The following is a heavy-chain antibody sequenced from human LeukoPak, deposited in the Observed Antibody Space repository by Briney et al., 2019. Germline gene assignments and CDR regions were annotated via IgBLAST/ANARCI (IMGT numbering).Heavy chain of an antibody. Sequence: GGSLRLSCAASGFTFSSYWMHWVRQAPGKGLVWVSPINSDGSSTSYADSVKGRFTISRDNAKNTLYLQMNSLRVEDTAVYYCVRGPYYLDSGSYYSVDYWGQGTLVTVSS. V-gene: IGHV3-74*01. J-gene: IGHJ4*02. CDR1: GFTFSSYW. D-gene: IGHD3-10*01. CDR3: VRGPYYLDSGSYYSVDY. CDR2: INSDGSST.